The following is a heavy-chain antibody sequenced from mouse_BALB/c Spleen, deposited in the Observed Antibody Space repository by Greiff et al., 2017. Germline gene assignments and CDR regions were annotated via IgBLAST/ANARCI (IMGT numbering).Heavy chain of an antibody. CDR2: ISSGSSTI. CDR3: ARHYGSSYGYYAMDY. V-gene: IGHV5-17*02. Sequence: EVQRVESGGGLVQPGGSRKLSCAASGFTFSSFGMHWVRQAPEKGLEWVAYISSGSSTIYYADTVKGRFTISRDNPKNTLFLQMTSLRSEDTAMYYCARHYGSSYGYYAMDYWGQGTSVTVSS. CDR1: GFTFSSFG. D-gene: IGHD1-1*01. J-gene: IGHJ4*01.